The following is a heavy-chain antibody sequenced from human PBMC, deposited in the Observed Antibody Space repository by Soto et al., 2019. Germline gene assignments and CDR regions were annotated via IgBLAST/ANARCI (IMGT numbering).Heavy chain of an antibody. CDR1: GFTFSSYA. CDR2: IDIAGDT. Sequence: GGSLRLSCAASGFTFSSYAMHWVRQATGKGLEWVSAIDIAGDTYYPDSVKGRFTISRETAKNSLYLQMNSLRADDTAVYYCARAARWLQSRYFDLWGRGTLVTVSS. V-gene: IGHV3-13*01. CDR3: ARAARWLQSRYFDL. J-gene: IGHJ2*01. D-gene: IGHD5-12*01.